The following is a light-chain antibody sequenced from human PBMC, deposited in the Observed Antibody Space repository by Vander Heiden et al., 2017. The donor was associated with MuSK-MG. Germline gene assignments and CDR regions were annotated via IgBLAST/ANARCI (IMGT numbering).Light chain of an antibody. V-gene: IGKV1-33*01. Sequence: DIQMTQSPSSLSASVGDRVTITCQASQDISNYLNWYQQKPGKAPKLLIYDTSNLETGVPSRFSGSGSGTDFTFTISSLHPEDIATYYCQEDDNLPITFGQGTRLEIK. CDR2: DTS. CDR3: QEDDNLPIT. CDR1: QDISNY. J-gene: IGKJ5*01.